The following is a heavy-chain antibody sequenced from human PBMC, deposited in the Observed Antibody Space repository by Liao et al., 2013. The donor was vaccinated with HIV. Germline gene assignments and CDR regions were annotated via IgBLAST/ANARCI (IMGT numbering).Heavy chain of an antibody. CDR2: NYYSGST. CDR1: GGSISSGSYQ. CDR3: AREEYYDSSGFDY. J-gene: IGHJ4*02. Sequence: QVQLQESGPGLVKPSQTLSLTCTVSGGSISSGSYQWSWIRQPPGKGLEWIGNNYYSGSTYYNPSLKSRVTISVDTSKNQFSLQLSSVTAADTAVYYCAREEYYDSSGFDYWGQGTLVTVSS. D-gene: IGHD3-22*01. V-gene: IGHV4-30-4*08.